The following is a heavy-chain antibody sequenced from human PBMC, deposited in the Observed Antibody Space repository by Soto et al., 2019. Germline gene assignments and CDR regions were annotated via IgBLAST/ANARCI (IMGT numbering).Heavy chain of an antibody. CDR2: MNPNSGNT. CDR1: GYTFTSYD. J-gene: IGHJ2*01. Sequence: QVQLVQSGAEVKKPGASVTVSCQASGYTFTSYDVNWVRQATGQGLEWMGWMNPNSGNTGYAQKFQRRVTMTRNTSISTAYRALSSLRSEDTAVYYCARDKAGYFDLWGRGTLVTVSS. V-gene: IGHV1-8*02. CDR3: ARDKAGYFDL.